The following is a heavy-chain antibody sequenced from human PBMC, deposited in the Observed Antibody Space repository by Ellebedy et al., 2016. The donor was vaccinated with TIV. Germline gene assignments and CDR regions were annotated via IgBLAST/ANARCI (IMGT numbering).Heavy chain of an antibody. Sequence: PGGSLRLSCAASGFTFSSYGMHWVRQAPGKGLEWVAVISYDGSNKYYADSVKGRFTIYRDNSKNTLYLQMNSLRAEDTAVYYCAKGVYSYGLYYFDYWGQGTLVTVSS. J-gene: IGHJ4*02. V-gene: IGHV3-30*18. CDR2: ISYDGSNK. CDR1: GFTFSSYG. CDR3: AKGVYSYGLYYFDY. D-gene: IGHD5-18*01.